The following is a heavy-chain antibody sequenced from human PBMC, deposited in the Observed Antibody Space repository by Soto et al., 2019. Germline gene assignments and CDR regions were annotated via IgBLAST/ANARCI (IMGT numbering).Heavy chain of an antibody. Sequence: GGSLRLSCAAPGFTFSSYAMSWVRQAPGKGLEWVSAISGSGGSTYYADSVKGRFTISRDNSKNTLYLQMNSLRAEDTAVYYCAKKPRDWNRFFDYWGQGTLVTVSS. V-gene: IGHV3-23*01. CDR3: AKKPRDWNRFFDY. CDR2: ISGSGGST. J-gene: IGHJ4*02. D-gene: IGHD1-1*01. CDR1: GFTFSSYA.